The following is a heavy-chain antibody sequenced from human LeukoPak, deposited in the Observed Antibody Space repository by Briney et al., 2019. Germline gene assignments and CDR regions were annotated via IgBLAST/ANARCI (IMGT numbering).Heavy chain of an antibody. CDR2: ISSSSSYI. Sequence: PGGSLRLSWAASGLSFSSHSMNWVRQAPGKGLEWVSSISSSSSYIYYADSVKGRFTISRDDAKNSLYLQMNSLRAEDTAVYYCARDSDIYYFDYWGQGTLVTVSS. D-gene: IGHD2-15*01. CDR1: GLSFSSHS. V-gene: IGHV3-21*01. CDR3: ARDSDIYYFDY. J-gene: IGHJ4*02.